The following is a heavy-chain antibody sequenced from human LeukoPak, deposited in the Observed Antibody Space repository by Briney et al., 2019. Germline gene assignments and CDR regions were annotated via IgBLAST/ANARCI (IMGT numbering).Heavy chain of an antibody. CDR3: ARDSSGWYYAFDI. CDR2: ISSSSSTI. D-gene: IGHD6-19*01. CDR1: GFTFSSYS. Sequence: GGSLRLPCAASGFTFSSYSMNWVRQAPGKGLEWISYISSSSSTIYYADSVKGRFTISRDNAKNSLYLQMNSLSDEDTAVYYCARDSSGWYYAFDIWGQGTMVTVSS. V-gene: IGHV3-48*02. J-gene: IGHJ3*02.